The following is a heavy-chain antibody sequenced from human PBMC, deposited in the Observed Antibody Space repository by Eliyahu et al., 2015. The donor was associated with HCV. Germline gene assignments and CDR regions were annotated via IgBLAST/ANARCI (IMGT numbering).Heavy chain of an antibody. CDR3: ARDLGYYGSATGGV. Sequence: EVQLVESGGGLVKPGGSLXLSCAASGSTXSXFGXSWVRQGPGKGLEWVSSISSSDSYIYYADSVKGRFTISRDNAKNSLYLQMNSLRAEDTAVYYCARDLGYYGSATGGVWGQGTTVTVSS. CDR1: GSTXSXFG. V-gene: IGHV3-21*01. J-gene: IGHJ6*02. D-gene: IGHD3-10*01. CDR2: ISSSDSYI.